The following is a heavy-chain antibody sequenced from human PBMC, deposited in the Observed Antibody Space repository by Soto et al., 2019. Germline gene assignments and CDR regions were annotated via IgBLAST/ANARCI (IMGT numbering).Heavy chain of an antibody. CDR1: GYTFTSYA. D-gene: IGHD2-2*01. J-gene: IGHJ5*02. Sequence: APVKVSCKAPGYTFTSYAMHWVRQAPGQRLEWMGWINAGNGNTKYSQKFQGRVTITRDTSASTAYMELSSLRSEDTAVYYCATLSGYCSSTSCYSTNWFDPWGQGTLVTVSS. CDR2: INAGNGNT. V-gene: IGHV1-3*01. CDR3: ATLSGYCSSTSCYSTNWFDP.